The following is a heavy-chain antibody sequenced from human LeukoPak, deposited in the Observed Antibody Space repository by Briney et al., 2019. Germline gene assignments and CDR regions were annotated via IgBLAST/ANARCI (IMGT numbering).Heavy chain of an antibody. CDR2: IYTSVST. J-gene: IGHJ4*02. CDR1: GGSISSYY. V-gene: IGHV4-4*07. Sequence: SETLSLTCTVSGGSISSYYWSWIRQPAGKGLEWIGRIYTSVSTNYNPSLKSRVTMSVDTSKNQFSLKLSSVTAADTAVYYCARGGSLDIVVVPAAMPAATMYCGGDCFDYWGQGTLVTVSS. CDR3: ARGGSLDIVVVPAAMPAATMYCGGDCFDY. D-gene: IGHD2-2*03.